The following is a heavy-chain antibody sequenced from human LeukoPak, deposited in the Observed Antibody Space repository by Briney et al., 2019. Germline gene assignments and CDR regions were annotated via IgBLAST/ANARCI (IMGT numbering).Heavy chain of an antibody. CDR3: ARESGEFGLGYQLDP. V-gene: IGHV3-7*03. D-gene: IGHD2-2*01. CDR2: IKQDGSEK. CDR1: GFAFNRYW. J-gene: IGHJ5*02. Sequence: GGSLRLSCAASGFAFNRYWMCWVRQAPGKGLEWVANIKQDGSEKYYVDSVKGRFTISRDNAKNSLYLQMNSLRAEDTAVYYCARESGEFGLGYQLDPWGQGTLVSVSS.